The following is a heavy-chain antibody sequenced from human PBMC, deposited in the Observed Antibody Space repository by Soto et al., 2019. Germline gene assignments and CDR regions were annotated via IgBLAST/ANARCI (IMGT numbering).Heavy chain of an antibody. D-gene: IGHD5-12*01. CDR2: ISTYSGDT. Sequence: QVHLVQSGVEVKTPGASVKVSCQASGYTFFTYDISWVRQAPEQGLEWMGWISTYSGDTKYAHQFQGRVTMTTDTPTTTAYLELRGLRSDDTAVYYCARHHGPTTSENWVEPWGQGTLVTVSS. CDR1: GYTFFTYD. J-gene: IGHJ5*02. V-gene: IGHV1-18*01. CDR3: ARHHGPTTSENWVEP.